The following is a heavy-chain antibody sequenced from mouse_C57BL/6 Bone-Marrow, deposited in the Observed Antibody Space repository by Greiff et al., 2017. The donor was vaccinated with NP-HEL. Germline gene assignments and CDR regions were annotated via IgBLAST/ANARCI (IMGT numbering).Heavy chain of an antibody. J-gene: IGHJ1*03. CDR2: ISSGGSYT. Sequence: EVQLVESGGDLVKPGGSLKLSCAASGFTFSSYGMSWVRQTPDKRLEWVATISSGGSYTYYPDSVKGRFTISRDNAKNTLYLQMSSLKSEDTAMYYCARNYGSSFHWYFDVWGTGTTVTVSS. V-gene: IGHV5-6*01. CDR3: ARNYGSSFHWYFDV. CDR1: GFTFSSYG. D-gene: IGHD1-1*01.